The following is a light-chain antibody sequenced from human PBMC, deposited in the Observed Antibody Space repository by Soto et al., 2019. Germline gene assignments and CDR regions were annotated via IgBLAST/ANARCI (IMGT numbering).Light chain of an antibody. CDR3: QQYNTYPHT. V-gene: IGKV1-5*03. CDR2: KAS. CDR1: QSIMSW. J-gene: IGKJ2*01. Sequence: DIQMTQSPSTLSASVGDRVTITCRASQSIMSWLAWYQQKPGKAPKLLIYKASNLQSGVPSRFSGTGSGTEFTLSVSSLQPDDFATYYCQQYNTYPHTFGQGTKLEIK.